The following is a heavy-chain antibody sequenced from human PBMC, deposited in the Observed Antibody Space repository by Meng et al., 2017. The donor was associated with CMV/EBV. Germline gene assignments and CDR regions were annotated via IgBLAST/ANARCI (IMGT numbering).Heavy chain of an antibody. D-gene: IGHD6-6*01. Sequence: TTLKESRPPLVKPTQTLTRTCTFSGFSLSTSGVGVGWIRQPPGKALEWLALIYWDDDKRYSPSLKSRLTITKDTSKNQVVLTMTNMDPVDTATYYCAHSPSLQLVRHWFDPWGQGTLVTVSS. V-gene: IGHV2-5*02. CDR1: GFSLSTSGVG. J-gene: IGHJ5*02. CDR3: AHSPSLQLVRHWFDP. CDR2: IYWDDDK.